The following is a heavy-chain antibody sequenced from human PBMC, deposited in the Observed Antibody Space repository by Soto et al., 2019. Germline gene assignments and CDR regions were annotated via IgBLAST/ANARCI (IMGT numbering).Heavy chain of an antibody. CDR1: GFIFSSYG. V-gene: IGHV3-33*01. CDR2: IWYDGSNK. J-gene: IGHJ6*02. Sequence: SLSLSCASSGFIFSSYGMHWVHQAPGKGLEWVAVIWYDGSNKSYADSVKGRFTISRDNSKNTLYLQMNSLRAEDTAVYYCARVGYSSSWYGPCRGFCDYYYGMDVWGQGTTVTVSS. CDR3: ARVGYSSSWYGPCRGFCDYYYGMDV. D-gene: IGHD6-13*01.